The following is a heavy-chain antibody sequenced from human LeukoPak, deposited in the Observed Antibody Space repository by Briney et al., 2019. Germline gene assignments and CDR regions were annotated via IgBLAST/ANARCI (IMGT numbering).Heavy chain of an antibody. CDR3: ARISSSSSGDPKDY. Sequence: SESLSLTCTVSGGSVSSSSYYWGWIRQPPGKGLEWIGSIYYSGSTYYNPSLKSRVTISVDTSKDQFSLKLSSVTAADTAVYYCARISSSSSGDPKDYWGQGTLVTVSS. J-gene: IGHJ4*02. D-gene: IGHD6-6*01. CDR1: GGSVSSSSYY. CDR2: IYYSGST. V-gene: IGHV4-39*07.